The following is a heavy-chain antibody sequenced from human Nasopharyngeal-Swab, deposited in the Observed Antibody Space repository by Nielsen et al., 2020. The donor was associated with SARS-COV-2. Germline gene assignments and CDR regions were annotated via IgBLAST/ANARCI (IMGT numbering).Heavy chain of an antibody. Sequence: SETLSLTCAVYGGSFSGYYWSWIRQPPGKGLEWIGEINHIGSTNYNPSPKSLVTISVDTSKNQFSLKLSSVTAADTAVYYCARRSGQRWDYWYFDLWGRGTLVTASS. J-gene: IGHJ2*01. D-gene: IGHD4-23*01. CDR1: GGSFSGYY. V-gene: IGHV4-34*01. CDR2: INHIGST. CDR3: ARRSGQRWDYWYFDL.